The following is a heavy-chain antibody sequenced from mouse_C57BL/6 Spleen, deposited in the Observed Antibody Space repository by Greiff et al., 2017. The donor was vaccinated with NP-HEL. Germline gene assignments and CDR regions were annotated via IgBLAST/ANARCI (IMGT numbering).Heavy chain of an antibody. D-gene: IGHD2-4*01. CDR3: ARSYYDPNYFDY. J-gene: IGHJ2*01. CDR1: GYTFTDYY. CDR2: IYPGSGNT. V-gene: IGHV1-76*01. Sequence: VQLQQSGAELVRPGASVKLSCKASGYTFTDYYINWVKQRPGQGLEWIARIYPGSGNTYYNEKFKGKATLTAEKSSSTAYMQLSSLTSEDSAVYFCARSYYDPNYFDYWGQGTTLTVSS.